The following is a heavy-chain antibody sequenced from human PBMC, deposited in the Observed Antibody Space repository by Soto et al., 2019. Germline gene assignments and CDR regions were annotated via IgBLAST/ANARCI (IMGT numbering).Heavy chain of an antibody. CDR3: ARSREMYYYDSSGYYAH. D-gene: IGHD3-22*01. Sequence: SETLYLTCTSYGDSISSYYCNWIRQSPGKELGWFGYVSFSGSTSYNPSLKSRVTISVDTSKDQFSLKLSSVTAADTAVYYCARSREMYYYDSSGYYAHWGQGTLVT. J-gene: IGHJ4*02. CDR2: VSFSGST. CDR1: GDSISSYY. V-gene: IGHV4-59*01.